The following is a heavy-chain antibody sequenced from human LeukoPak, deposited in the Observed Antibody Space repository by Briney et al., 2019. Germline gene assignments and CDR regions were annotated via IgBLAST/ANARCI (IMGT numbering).Heavy chain of an antibody. CDR2: INHSGST. CDR1: GGSFSGYY. CDR3: ARHKSGIDWFDP. D-gene: IGHD1-14*01. Sequence: PSETLSLTCAVYGGSFSGYYWSWIRQPPGKGLEWIGEINHSGSTNYNPSLKSRVTISVDTSKNQFSLKLSSVTAADTALYYCARHKSGIDWFDPWGQGTLVTVSS. V-gene: IGHV4-34*01. J-gene: IGHJ5*02.